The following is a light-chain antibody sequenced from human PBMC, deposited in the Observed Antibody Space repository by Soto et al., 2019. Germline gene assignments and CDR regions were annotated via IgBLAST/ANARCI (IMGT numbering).Light chain of an antibody. CDR3: HQYNSYSWT. J-gene: IGKJ1*01. CDR1: QSISSW. CDR2: DAS. V-gene: IGKV1-5*01. Sequence: DIQMTQSPSTLSASVGDRVTITCRASQSISSWLAWYQQKPGKAPKLLIYDASSLESGVPSRFRGSGSGTEFTLTISSLQPDDFATYYCHQYNSYSWTFGQGTKVEIK.